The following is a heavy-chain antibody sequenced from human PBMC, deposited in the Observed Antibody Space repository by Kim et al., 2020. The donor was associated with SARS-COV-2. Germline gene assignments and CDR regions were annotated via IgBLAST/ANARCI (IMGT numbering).Heavy chain of an antibody. D-gene: IGHD6-6*01. V-gene: IGHV3-23*01. J-gene: IGHJ4*02. CDR1: GFTFSSYA. CDR3: AKDLPGYSSSSAPEVRQV. Sequence: GGSLRLSCAASGFTFSSYAMSWVRQAPGKGLEWVSAISGSGGSTYYADSVKGRFTISRDNSKNTLYLQMNSLRAEDTAVYYCAKDLPGYSSSSAPEVRQVWGQGTLVTVSS. CDR2: ISGSGGST.